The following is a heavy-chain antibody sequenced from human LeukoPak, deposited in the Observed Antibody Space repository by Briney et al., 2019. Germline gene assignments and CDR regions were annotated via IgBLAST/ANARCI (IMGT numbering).Heavy chain of an antibody. CDR1: GGSFSGYY. Sequence: SETLPLTCAVYGGSFSGYYWSWIRQPPGKGLEWIGEINHSGSTNYNPSLKSRVTISVDTSKNQFSLKLSPVTAADTAVYYCARVVAVAGRNLYYFDYWGQGTLVTVSS. D-gene: IGHD6-19*01. CDR2: INHSGST. CDR3: ARVVAVAGRNLYYFDY. V-gene: IGHV4-34*01. J-gene: IGHJ4*02.